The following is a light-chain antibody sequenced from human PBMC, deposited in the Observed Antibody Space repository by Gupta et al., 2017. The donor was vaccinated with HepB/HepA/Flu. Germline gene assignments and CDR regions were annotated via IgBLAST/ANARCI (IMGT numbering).Light chain of an antibody. CDR1: QSISSY. CDR2: AVS. V-gene: IGKV1-39*01. Sequence: DIQMTQSRSSLSASVGDRVTITCRASQSISSYLNWYQQKPGKAPKFLIYAVSSLQSGVPSRFSGSGSGTDFTLTISSLQPEDFATYYCQQSYSIPLTFGGGTKVEIK. CDR3: QQSYSIPLT. J-gene: IGKJ4*01.